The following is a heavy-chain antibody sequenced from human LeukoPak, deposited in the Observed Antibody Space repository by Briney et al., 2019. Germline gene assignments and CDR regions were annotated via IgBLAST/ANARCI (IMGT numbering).Heavy chain of an antibody. Sequence: PSETLSLTCAVYGGSFSGYYWSWIRQPPGKGLEWIGNIYYSGSTYYNPSLKSRVTISVDTSKNQFSLKLSSVTAADTAVYYCAGPRIAVAGLGPFDYWGQGTLVTVSS. D-gene: IGHD6-19*01. CDR3: AGPRIAVAGLGPFDY. V-gene: IGHV4-34*01. J-gene: IGHJ4*02. CDR2: IYYSGST. CDR1: GGSFSGYY.